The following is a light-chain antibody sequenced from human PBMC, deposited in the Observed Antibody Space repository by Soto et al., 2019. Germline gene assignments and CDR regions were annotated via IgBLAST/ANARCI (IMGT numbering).Light chain of an antibody. J-gene: IGKJ1*01. CDR3: QRYGSSRT. CDR2: GAS. CDR1: QSVSSSY. V-gene: IGKV3-20*01. Sequence: EIVLTQSPGTLSLSPGERATLSCRASQSVSSSYLAWYQQKPGQAPTLLIYGASSRATGIPDRFSGSGSGTDFTLTISRLEPEDLAVYYCQRYGSSRTFGQGTKVEIK.